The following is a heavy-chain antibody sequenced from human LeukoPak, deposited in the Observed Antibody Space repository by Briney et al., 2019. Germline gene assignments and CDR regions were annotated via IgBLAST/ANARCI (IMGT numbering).Heavy chain of an antibody. CDR2: ISWNSGSI. D-gene: IGHD6-19*01. V-gene: IGHV3-9*01. Sequence: GGSLRLSCAASGFTFDDYAMHWVRQAPGKGLEWVSGISWNSGSIGYADSVKGRFTISRDNAKNSLYLQMNSLRAEDTAVYYCAKDRQWLGCFDYWGQGTLVTVSS. CDR3: AKDRQWLGCFDY. CDR1: GFTFDDYA. J-gene: IGHJ4*02.